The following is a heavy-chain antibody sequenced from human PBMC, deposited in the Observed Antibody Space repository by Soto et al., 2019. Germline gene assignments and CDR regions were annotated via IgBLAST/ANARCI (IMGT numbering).Heavy chain of an antibody. J-gene: IGHJ4*02. Sequence: ASVKVSCKASGYTFTSYAMHWVRQAPGQRLEWMGWINAGNGNTKYSQKFQGRVTITRDTSASTAYMELSSLRSEDTAVYYCARYSGYDAGGLDYCGQGTLVTVSS. CDR2: INAGNGNT. V-gene: IGHV1-3*01. CDR1: GYTFTSYA. D-gene: IGHD5-12*01. CDR3: ARYSGYDAGGLDY.